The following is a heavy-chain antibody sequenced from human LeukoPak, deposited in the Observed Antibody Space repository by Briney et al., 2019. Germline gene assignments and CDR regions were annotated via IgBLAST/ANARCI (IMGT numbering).Heavy chain of an antibody. CDR1: GYTFTSYA. Sequence: ASVKVSCKASGYTFTSYAMHWVRQAPGQRLEWMGWINAGNGNTKYSQEFQGRVTITRDTSASTAYMELSSLRSEDMAVYYCARDRSGYDFMTGPPYYYYMDVWGKGTTVTVSS. J-gene: IGHJ6*03. V-gene: IGHV1-3*03. D-gene: IGHD5-12*01. CDR3: ARDRSGYDFMTGPPYYYYMDV. CDR2: INAGNGNT.